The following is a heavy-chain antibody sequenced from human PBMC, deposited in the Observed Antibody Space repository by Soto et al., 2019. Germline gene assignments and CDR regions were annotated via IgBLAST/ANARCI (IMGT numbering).Heavy chain of an antibody. D-gene: IGHD3-10*01. CDR1: GGTFSSYT. Sequence: SVKVSCKASGGTFSSYTISWVRQATGQGLEWMGRIIPILGIANYAQKFQGRVTITADKSTSTAYMELSSLRSEDTAVYYCAREFYYYGSGSYYYYYMDVWGKGTTVTVSS. CDR2: IIPILGIA. CDR3: AREFYYYGSGSYYYYYMDV. V-gene: IGHV1-69*04. J-gene: IGHJ6*03.